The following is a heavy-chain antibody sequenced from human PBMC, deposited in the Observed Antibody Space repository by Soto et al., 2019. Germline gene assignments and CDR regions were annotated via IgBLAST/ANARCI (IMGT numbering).Heavy chain of an antibody. CDR3: ARERRAYCGGDCYPDAFDI. CDR2: ISSSGSTI. D-gene: IGHD2-21*02. Sequence: QVQLVESGGGLVKPGGSLRLSCAASGFTFSDYYMSWIRQAPGKGLEWVSYISSSGSTIYYADSVKGRFTISRDNAKNXLXXQMNSLRAEDTAVYYCARERRAYCGGDCYPDAFDIWGQGTMVTVSS. CDR1: GFTFSDYY. V-gene: IGHV3-11*01. J-gene: IGHJ3*02.